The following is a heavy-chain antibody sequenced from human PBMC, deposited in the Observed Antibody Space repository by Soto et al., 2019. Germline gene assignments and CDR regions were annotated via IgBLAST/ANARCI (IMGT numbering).Heavy chain of an antibody. CDR2: IIPIFGTA. CDR3: ARDNMRWLQSDWFDP. CDR1: GGTFSSYA. Sequence: QVQLVQSGAEVRKPGASVKVSCEASGGTFSSYAISWVRQAPGQGLEWMGGIIPIFGTANYAQKFQGRVTITADESTSTAYMELSSLRSEDTAVYYCARDNMRWLQSDWFDPWGQGTLVTVSS. J-gene: IGHJ5*02. D-gene: IGHD5-12*01. V-gene: IGHV1-69*01.